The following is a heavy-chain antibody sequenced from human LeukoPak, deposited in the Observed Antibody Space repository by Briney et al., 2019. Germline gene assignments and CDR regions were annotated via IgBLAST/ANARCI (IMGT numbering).Heavy chain of an antibody. J-gene: IGHJ4*02. V-gene: IGHV3-30*09. Sequence: GGSLRLPCAASGFTFSNYAIHWVRQAPGKGLEWVAVISYDGRNKYYADSVKGRFAISRDNSKNTLFLQMNNLRAEDTAVYYCARVDWEGSGSYYFDYWGQGTLVTVSS. D-gene: IGHD1-26*01. CDR2: ISYDGRNK. CDR3: ARVDWEGSGSYYFDY. CDR1: GFTFSNYA.